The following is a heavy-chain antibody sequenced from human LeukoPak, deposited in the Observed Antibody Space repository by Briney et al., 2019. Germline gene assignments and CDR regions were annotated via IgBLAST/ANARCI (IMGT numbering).Heavy chain of an antibody. J-gene: IGHJ6*02. CDR1: GFTFSDYY. D-gene: IGHD2-2*01. CDR2: ISRSGSSL. CDR3: AREVVVVPDYYYYGLDV. V-gene: IGHV3-11*01. Sequence: GGSLRLSCVASGFTFSDYYMTWLRQAPGKGLEYVSHISRSGSSLYYGDSVTGRFTISRDNAKNSLYLQMNSLRVEDTAVYYCAREVVVVPDYYYYGLDVWGQGTTVTVSS.